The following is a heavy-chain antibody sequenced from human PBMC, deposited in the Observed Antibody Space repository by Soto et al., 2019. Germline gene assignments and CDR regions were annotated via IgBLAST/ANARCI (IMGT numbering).Heavy chain of an antibody. CDR3: AREKVDPYTLIGGIAARYFDY. Sequence: SETLSLTCTVSGGSISSGGYYWSWIRQHPGKGLEWIGYIYYSGSTYCNPSLKSRVTISVDTSKNQFSLKLSSVTAADTAVYYCAREKVDPYTLIGGIAARYFDYWGQAPLVTVSS. V-gene: IGHV4-31*03. J-gene: IGHJ4*02. D-gene: IGHD6-6*01. CDR1: GGSISSGGYY. CDR2: IYYSGST.